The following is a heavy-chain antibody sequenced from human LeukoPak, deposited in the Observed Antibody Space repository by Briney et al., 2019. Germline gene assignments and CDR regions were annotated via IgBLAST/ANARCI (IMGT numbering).Heavy chain of an antibody. CDR3: WSDGYSGNYRIDDN. CDR2: IRQDGSEK. Sequence: GGSLRLSCAASGFTFSTYWMSWVRQAPGKGLEWVANIRQDGSEKYYVDSVKGRFTISRDNTKNSMYLQMNSLRAEDTAVYYCWSDGYSGNYRIDDNWGQGTLVTLSS. CDR1: GFTFSTYW. J-gene: IGHJ4*02. V-gene: IGHV3-7*01. D-gene: IGHD1-26*01.